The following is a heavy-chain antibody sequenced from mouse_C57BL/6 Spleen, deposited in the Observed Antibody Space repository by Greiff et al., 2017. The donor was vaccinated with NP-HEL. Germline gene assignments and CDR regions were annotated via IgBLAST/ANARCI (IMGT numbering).Heavy chain of an antibody. D-gene: IGHD1-1*01. Sequence: VQLQQSGAELVKPGASVKISCKASGYAFSSYWMNWVKQRPGKGLEWIGQIYPGGGDTNYNGKFKGKATLTADKSSSTAYMQLSSLTSEDSAVYFCARKGYYYGSSHWYFDVWGTGTTVTVSS. V-gene: IGHV1-80*01. J-gene: IGHJ1*03. CDR2: IYPGGGDT. CDR1: GYAFSSYW. CDR3: ARKGYYYGSSHWYFDV.